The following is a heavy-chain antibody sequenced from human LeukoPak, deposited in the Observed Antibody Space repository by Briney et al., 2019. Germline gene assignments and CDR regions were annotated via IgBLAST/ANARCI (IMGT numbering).Heavy chain of an antibody. CDR3: ARAPITLYYCYYMDV. J-gene: IGHJ6*03. V-gene: IGHV3-53*01. CDR1: GFTVSSNY. Sequence: PGGSLRLSCAASGFTVSSNYMSWVRQAPGKGLEWVSVIYSGGSTYYADSVKGRFTISRDNSKNTLYLQMNSLRAEDTAVYYCARAPITLYYCYYMDVWGKGTTVTVSS. CDR2: IYSGGST.